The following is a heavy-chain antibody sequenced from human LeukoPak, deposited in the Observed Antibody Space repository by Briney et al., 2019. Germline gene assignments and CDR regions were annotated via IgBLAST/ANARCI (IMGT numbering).Heavy chain of an antibody. CDR3: ARDNWRGREEDIAAYCGGDCYSGFDP. V-gene: IGHV4-4*07. CDR2: IYTSGST. D-gene: IGHD2-21*02. Sequence: SETLSLTCTVSGGSISSYYWSWIRQPAGKGLEWIGRIYTSGSTNYNPSLKSRVTVSVDTSKNQFSLKLSSVTAADTAVYYCARDNWRGREEDIAAYCGGDCYSGFDPWGQGTLVTVSS. J-gene: IGHJ5*02. CDR1: GGSISSYY.